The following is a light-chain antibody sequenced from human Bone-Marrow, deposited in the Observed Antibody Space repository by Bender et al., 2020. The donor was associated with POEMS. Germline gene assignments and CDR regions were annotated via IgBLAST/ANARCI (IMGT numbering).Light chain of an antibody. CDR2: EVS. Sequence: QSALTQPASVSGSPGQSITISCTGTSSHVGGYNYVSWYQQHPGKAPKLMIYEVSNRPSGVPDRFSGSKSGNTASLTVSGLQAEDEADYYCSSYAGSPSFVFGTGNKVTVI. CDR3: SSYAGSPSFV. CDR1: SSHVGGYNY. J-gene: IGLJ1*01. V-gene: IGLV2-8*01.